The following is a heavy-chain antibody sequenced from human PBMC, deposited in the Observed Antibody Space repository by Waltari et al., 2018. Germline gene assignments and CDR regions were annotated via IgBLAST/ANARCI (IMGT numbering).Heavy chain of an antibody. CDR3: ARDLNEDKGMDV. D-gene: IGHD1-1*01. J-gene: IGHJ6*02. Sequence: QVQLVQSGAEVKKPGASVKVSCKASGYTFTSYAMHWVRQAPGQRLEWMGWINPNSGGTNYAQKFQGRVTMTRDTSISTAYMELSRLRSDDTAVYYCARDLNEDKGMDVWGQGTTVTVSS. V-gene: IGHV1-2*02. CDR1: GYTFTSYA. CDR2: INPNSGGT.